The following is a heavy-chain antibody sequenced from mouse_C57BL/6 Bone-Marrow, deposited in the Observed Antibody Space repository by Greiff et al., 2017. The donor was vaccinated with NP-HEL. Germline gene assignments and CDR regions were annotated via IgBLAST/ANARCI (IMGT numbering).Heavy chain of an antibody. V-gene: IGHV5-6*01. CDR2: ISSGGSYT. Sequence: EVMLVESGGDLVKPGGSLKLSCAASGFTFSSYGMSWVRQTPDKRLEWVATISSGGSYTYYPDSVKGRFTIARDNAKNTLYLQMSSLKSEDTAMYYCARGVGFDYWGQGTTLTVSS. CDR1: GFTFSSYG. D-gene: IGHD1-1*01. J-gene: IGHJ2*01. CDR3: ARGVGFDY.